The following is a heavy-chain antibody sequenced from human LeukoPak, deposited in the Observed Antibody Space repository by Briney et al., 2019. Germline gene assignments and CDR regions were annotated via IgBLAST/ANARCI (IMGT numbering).Heavy chain of an antibody. CDR3: AKRSYYYDSSGIGGYFDY. CDR1: GFTFSNYV. CDR2: ISESGGST. V-gene: IGHV3-23*01. Sequence: GGSLRLSCAASGFTFSNYVMSWVRQAPGKGLEWVSGISESGGSTYYADSVKGRFTISRDNSKNTLYLQMNSLRAEDTAVYYCAKRSYYYDSSGIGGYFDYWGQGTLVTVSS. J-gene: IGHJ4*02. D-gene: IGHD3-22*01.